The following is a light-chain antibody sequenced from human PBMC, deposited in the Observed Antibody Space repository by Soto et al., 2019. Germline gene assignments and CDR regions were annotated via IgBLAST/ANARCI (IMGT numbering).Light chain of an antibody. Sequence: EIVMTQSPATLSVSPGERATLSCRASQSVSSNLAWYQQKPGQAPRLLIYGASTRATGIPARFSGSGSGTEFTLTISSLQSEVFAVYYCHQRSNWPPLTFGGGTKVDI. J-gene: IGKJ4*01. V-gene: IGKV3-15*01. CDR2: GAS. CDR3: HQRSNWPPLT. CDR1: QSVSSN.